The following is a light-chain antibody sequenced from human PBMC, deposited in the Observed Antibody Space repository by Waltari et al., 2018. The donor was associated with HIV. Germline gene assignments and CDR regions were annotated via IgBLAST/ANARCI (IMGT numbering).Light chain of an antibody. CDR3: QQYGSSREYT. CDR2: GAS. V-gene: IGKV3-20*01. J-gene: IGKJ2*01. CDR1: QSLSNTN. Sequence: EIVMTQSPATLSVSPGERATLSCRASQSLSNTNVAWYQQKPGQAPSLLIYGASTRAPGIPDRFSGTGSGTDFTLTISRLEPEDFGVFYCQQYGSSREYTFGQGTKLEIK.